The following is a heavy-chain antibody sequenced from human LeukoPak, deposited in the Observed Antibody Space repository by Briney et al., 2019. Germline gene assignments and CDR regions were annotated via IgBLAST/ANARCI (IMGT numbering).Heavy chain of an antibody. CDR2: INWNGGST. J-gene: IGHJ4*02. V-gene: IGHV3-20*04. Sequence: PGGSLRLSCAASGFTFDDYGMSWVRQAPGKGLEWVSGINWNGGSTGYADSVKGRFTISRDNAKNSLYLQMNSLRAEDTALYYCARVLSPPWDSSSWYGVDYWGQGTLVTVSS. CDR3: ARVLSPPWDSSSWYGVDY. D-gene: IGHD6-13*01. CDR1: GFTFDDYG.